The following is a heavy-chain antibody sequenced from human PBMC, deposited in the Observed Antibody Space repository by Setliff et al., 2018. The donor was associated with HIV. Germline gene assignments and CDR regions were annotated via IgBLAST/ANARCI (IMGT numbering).Heavy chain of an antibody. J-gene: IGHJ6*03. V-gene: IGHV4-39*01. CDR2: IYYRGST. CDR1: GGSISSSSYY. D-gene: IGHD6-13*01. Sequence: SETLSLTCTVSGGSISSSSYYWGWIRQPPGKGLQWIGSIYYRGSTYYNPSLKSRVTISVDTPKNQFSLKLRSVTAADTALYYCARGRYRSRWYASDHYYIDVWGKGTTVTVSS. CDR3: ARGRYRSRWYASDHYYIDV.